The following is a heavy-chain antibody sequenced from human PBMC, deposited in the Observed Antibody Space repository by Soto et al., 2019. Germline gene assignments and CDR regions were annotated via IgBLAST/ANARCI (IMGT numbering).Heavy chain of an antibody. D-gene: IGHD5-12*01. CDR2: VSHTGNT. CDR3: ARNRYGGYDFDY. V-gene: IGHV4-4*02. J-gene: IGHJ4*02. Sequence: QVQLQESCPGLVKPSGTLSLTCAVSSGSITSSNWWSWVRQPPGKGLEWIGEVSHTGNTNYIPSLKSRVTISVDKSRNQFSLRLSSVTAADTAVYYCARNRYGGYDFDYWGQGTLVTVSS. CDR1: SGSITSSNW.